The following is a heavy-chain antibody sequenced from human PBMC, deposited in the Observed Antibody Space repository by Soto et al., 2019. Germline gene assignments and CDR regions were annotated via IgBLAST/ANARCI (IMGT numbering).Heavy chain of an antibody. J-gene: IGHJ4*02. D-gene: IGHD3-22*01. V-gene: IGHV4-34*01. CDR1: GGSFSGYY. CDR3: ARVPYYYDSSGYSTPHDY. CDR2: INHSGST. Sequence: SETLSITCAVYGGSFSGYYWSWIRQPPGKGLEWIGEINHSGSTNYNPSLKSRVTISVDTSKNQFSLKLSSVTAADTAVYYCARVPYYYDSSGYSTPHDYWGQGTLVTVSS.